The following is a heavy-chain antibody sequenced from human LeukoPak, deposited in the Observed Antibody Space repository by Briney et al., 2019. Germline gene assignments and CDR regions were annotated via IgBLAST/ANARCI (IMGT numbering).Heavy chain of an antibody. CDR3: ARDWGYASGSPTFDY. D-gene: IGHD3-10*01. CDR2: FDPEDGET. CDR1: GYTFTDYY. J-gene: IGHJ4*02. V-gene: IGHV1-24*01. Sequence: ASVKVSCKASGYTFTDYYIHWVRQAPGKGLEWMGGFDPEDGETIYAQKFQGRVTMTEDTSTDTAYMELSSLRSEDTAVYYCARDWGYASGSPTFDYWGQGTLVTVSS.